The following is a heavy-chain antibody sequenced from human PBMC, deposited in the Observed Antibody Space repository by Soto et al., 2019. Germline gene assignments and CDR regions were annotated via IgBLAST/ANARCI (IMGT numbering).Heavy chain of an antibody. V-gene: IGHV3-7*01. Sequence: GGSLRLSCAASGFTFSSYWMSWVRQAPGKGLEWVANIKQDGSEKYYVDSVKGRSTISRDNAKNSLYLQMNSLRAEDTAVYYCARARGKYQLLLAYYYYMDVWGKGTTVTVSS. CDR3: ARARGKYQLLLAYYYYMDV. CDR1: GFTFSSYW. J-gene: IGHJ6*03. D-gene: IGHD2-2*01. CDR2: IKQDGSEK.